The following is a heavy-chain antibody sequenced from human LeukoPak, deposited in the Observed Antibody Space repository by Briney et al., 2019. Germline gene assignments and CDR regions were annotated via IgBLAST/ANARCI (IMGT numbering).Heavy chain of an antibody. V-gene: IGHV1-3*01. D-gene: IGHD6-13*01. CDR1: GYTFTRNA. CDR3: ARDPGSSWYTFDY. Sequence: ASVKVSRKASGYTFTRNAMRWVRQAPGQRLEWMGWINPDNGDTKYSQKFQDRVTITRDTSATTVYMELSSLRSEDTTVYYCARDPGSSWYTFDYWGQGTLVTVSS. J-gene: IGHJ4*02. CDR2: INPDNGDT.